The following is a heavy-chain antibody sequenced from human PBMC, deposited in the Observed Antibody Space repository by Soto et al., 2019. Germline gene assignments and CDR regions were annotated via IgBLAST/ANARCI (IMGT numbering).Heavy chain of an antibody. Sequence: QVQLVESGGGLVKPGGSLRLSCAASGFTFSDHYMSWIRQAPGKGLEWVSYISGSGNTIYYADSLKCRFTISRDNAKNSLYLQMNSLRAEDTAVYYCARGARRDESSGRRSWFDPWGQGTLVTVSS. V-gene: IGHV3-11*01. CDR3: ARGARRDESSGRRSWFDP. CDR2: ISGSGNTI. J-gene: IGHJ5*02. D-gene: IGHD3-22*01. CDR1: GFTFSDHY.